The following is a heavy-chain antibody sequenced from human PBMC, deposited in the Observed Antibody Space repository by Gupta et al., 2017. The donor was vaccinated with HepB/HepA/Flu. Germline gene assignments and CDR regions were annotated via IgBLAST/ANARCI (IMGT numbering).Heavy chain of an antibody. V-gene: IGHV3-30-3*01. CDR2: ISYDGSNK. CDR3: ARVLWDYDNLGSFDY. D-gene: IGHD3-9*01. Sequence: QVQLVESGGGVVQPGRSLRLSCAASGFTFSSYAMPCVRQAPGKGLEWVAVISYDGSNKDYADSVKVRFTISRDNSKNTLYLQMNSLRAEDTAVYYCARVLWDYDNLGSFDYWGQGTLVTVSS. CDR1: GFTFSSYA. J-gene: IGHJ4*02.